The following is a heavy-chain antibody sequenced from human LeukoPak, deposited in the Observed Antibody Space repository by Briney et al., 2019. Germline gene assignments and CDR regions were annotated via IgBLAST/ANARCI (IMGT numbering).Heavy chain of an antibody. V-gene: IGHV3-23*01. Sequence: GGSLRLSRAASGFTFSSYAMGWVRQAPGKGLEWLSVISGTGGSTDYADSVKGRFTISRDNSKNTLYLQMNSLRAEDTAVYYCAKEPNLSIATSGMYFDYWGQGTLVTVSS. CDR3: AKEPNLSIATSGMYFDY. CDR1: GFTFSSYA. J-gene: IGHJ4*02. D-gene: IGHD6-13*01. CDR2: ISGTGGST.